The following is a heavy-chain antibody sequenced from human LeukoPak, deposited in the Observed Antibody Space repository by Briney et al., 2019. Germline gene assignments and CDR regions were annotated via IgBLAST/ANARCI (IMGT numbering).Heavy chain of an antibody. J-gene: IGHJ5*02. CDR2: INPNSGGT. D-gene: IGHD6-19*01. Sequence: ASVKVSCKASGYTFTGYYMHWVRQAPGQGLEWMGWINPNSGGTNYAQKFQGRVTMTRDTSISTAYMELSRLRSDDTAVYYCARGTAVAGNNWFDPWGQGTLVTVSS. CDR3: ARGTAVAGNNWFDP. CDR1: GYTFTGYY. V-gene: IGHV1-2*02.